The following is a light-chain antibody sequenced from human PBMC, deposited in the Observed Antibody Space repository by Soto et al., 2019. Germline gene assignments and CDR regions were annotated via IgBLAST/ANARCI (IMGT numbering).Light chain of an antibody. V-gene: IGLV2-23*01. CDR2: EGN. J-gene: IGLJ2*01. CDR1: SSDVGTYNL. CDR3: SSYVGSGTYVV. Sequence: QSVLTQPASVSGSPGQSITISCTGTSSDVGTYNLVSWYQQHPGNAPKLMIYEGNKRPSGVSNRVSGSKSGNTASLTISGLQAEDEGDYYCSSYVGSGTYVVFGGGTKLTVL.